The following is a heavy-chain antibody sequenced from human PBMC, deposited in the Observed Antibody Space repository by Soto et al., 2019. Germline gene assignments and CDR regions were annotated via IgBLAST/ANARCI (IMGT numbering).Heavy chain of an antibody. V-gene: IGHV1-3*01. CDR1: GYILTSYG. J-gene: IGHJ4*02. CDR3: ARNRAVGFYYFDY. Sequence: QVQLVQSGAEVMKPGASVKVSCKASGYILTSYGMHWVRQAPGQGLEWMGWIAAVDGNTKYSQKFQGRVTITRDRSARTAYMEVGSLRSEDTAVYYCARNRAVGFYYFDYWGQGTLVTVSS. D-gene: IGHD6-19*01. CDR2: IAAVDGNT.